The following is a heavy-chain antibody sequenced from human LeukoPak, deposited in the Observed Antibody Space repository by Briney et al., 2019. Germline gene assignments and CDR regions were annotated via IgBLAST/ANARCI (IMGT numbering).Heavy chain of an antibody. J-gene: IGHJ6*02. Sequence: SETLSLTCTVSGGSISSSSYYWGWIRQPPGKGLEWIGSIYYTGNTYYNPSLKSRVTISVDTSKNQFSLKLSSVTAADTAVYYCARDLPHYGMDVWGQGTTVTVSS. CDR3: ARDLPHYGMDV. V-gene: IGHV4-39*07. CDR2: IYYTGNT. CDR1: GGSISSSSYY.